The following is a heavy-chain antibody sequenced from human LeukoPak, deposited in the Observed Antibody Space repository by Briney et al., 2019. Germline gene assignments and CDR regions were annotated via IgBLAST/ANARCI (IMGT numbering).Heavy chain of an antibody. CDR3: ARAGSGGYFFDF. V-gene: IGHV4-31*03. J-gene: IGHJ4*02. CDR2: IYYSAIP. CDR1: GDSFTSGTYY. Sequence: SQTLSPTCTVSGDSFTSGTYYWSWIRQHPGKGLEWIGYIYYSAIPYYNPSLKSRVSISIDTSKNHFSLRLTSVTAADTAVYYCARAGSGGYFFDFWGQGTLVTVSP. D-gene: IGHD3-10*01.